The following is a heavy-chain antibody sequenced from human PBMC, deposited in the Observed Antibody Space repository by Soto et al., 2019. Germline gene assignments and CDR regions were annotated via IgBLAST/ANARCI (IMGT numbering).Heavy chain of an antibody. J-gene: IGHJ4*02. CDR2: ISGSGGST. CDR1: GFTFSNYN. D-gene: IGHD3-10*01. Sequence: GGSLRLSCAASGFTFSNYNMNWVRQAPGKGLEWVSVISGSGGSTYYADSVKGRFTISRDNSKNTLYLQMNSLRAEDTAVYYCAKRNYGSEFDYWGQGTLVTVSS. CDR3: AKRNYGSEFDY. V-gene: IGHV3-23*01.